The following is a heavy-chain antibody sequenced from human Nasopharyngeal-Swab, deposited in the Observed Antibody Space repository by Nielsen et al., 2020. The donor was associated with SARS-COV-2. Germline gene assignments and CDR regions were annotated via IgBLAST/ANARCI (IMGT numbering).Heavy chain of an antibody. V-gene: IGHV4-30-4*01. D-gene: IGHD2-15*01. J-gene: IGHJ4*02. CDR3: ARGVVVAANPFDY. CDR2: IYYSGST. Sequence: SCTVSGGSISSGDYYWSWIRQPPGKGLEWIGYIYYSGSTYYNPSLKSRVTISVDTSKNQFSLKLSSVTAADTAVYYCARGVVVAANPFDYWGQGTLVTVSS. CDR1: GGSISSGDYY.